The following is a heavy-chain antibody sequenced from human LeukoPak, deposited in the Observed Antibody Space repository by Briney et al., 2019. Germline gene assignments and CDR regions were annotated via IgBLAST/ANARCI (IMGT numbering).Heavy chain of an antibody. CDR2: IIPIFGIA. V-gene: IGHV1-69*04. CDR3: ARDRDDYNTYDY. CDR1: GGTFSSYA. D-gene: IGHD5-24*01. Sequence: ASVKVSCKASGGTFSSYAISWVRQAPGQGLEWMGRIIPIFGIANYAQKFQSRVTITADKSTSTAYMELSSLRSEDTAVYYCARDRDDYNTYDYWGQGTLVTVSS. J-gene: IGHJ4*02.